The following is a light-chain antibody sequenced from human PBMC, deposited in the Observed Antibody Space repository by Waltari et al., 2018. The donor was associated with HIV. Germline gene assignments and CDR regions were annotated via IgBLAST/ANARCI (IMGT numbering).Light chain of an antibody. J-gene: IGKJ4*01. Sequence: IVLTQSPATLSLSPGERATLSCRASQSVSNSFIWYQQKPGQAPRLLIYDASNRATGVPARFSGSGSGTDFTLTISSLEPEDFAVYYCQQRSNWPPITFGGGTKVEIK. CDR3: QQRSNWPPIT. V-gene: IGKV3-11*01. CDR2: DAS. CDR1: QSVSNS.